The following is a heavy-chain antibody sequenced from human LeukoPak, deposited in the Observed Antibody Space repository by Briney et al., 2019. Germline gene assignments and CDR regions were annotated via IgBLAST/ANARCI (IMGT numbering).Heavy chain of an antibody. D-gene: IGHD3-22*01. Sequence: SETLSLTCTVSGGSISSYYWSWIRQPPGKGLEWIGYIYYSGSTNYNPSLKSRVTISVDTSKNQFSLKLSSVTAADTAVYYCARAFYYYDSSGHPWFDPWGQGTLVTVSS. CDR1: GGSISSYY. CDR3: ARAFYYYDSSGHPWFDP. CDR2: IYYSGST. J-gene: IGHJ5*02. V-gene: IGHV4-59*01.